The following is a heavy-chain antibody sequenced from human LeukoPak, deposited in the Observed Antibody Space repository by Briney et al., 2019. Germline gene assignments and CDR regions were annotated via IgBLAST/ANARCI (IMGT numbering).Heavy chain of an antibody. CDR3: ARASYFMGGVFDY. D-gene: IGHD3-16*01. CDR2: ISSSGSTI. J-gene: IGHJ4*02. CDR1: GFTFSSYE. V-gene: IGHV3-48*03. Sequence: GGSLRLSCAASGFTFSSYEMNWVRQAPGKGLEWVSYISSSGSTIYYADSVKGRFTISRDNAKNSLYLQMNSLRAEDTAVYYCARASYFMGGVFDYWGQGTLVTVSS.